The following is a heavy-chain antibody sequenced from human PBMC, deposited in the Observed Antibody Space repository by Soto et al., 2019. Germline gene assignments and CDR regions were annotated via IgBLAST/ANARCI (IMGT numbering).Heavy chain of an antibody. CDR1: GDSVSSGRYF. J-gene: IGHJ5*02. CDR2: VHFSGTT. CDR3: VRGLGPWFGDPRVWLDP. Sequence: QVQLQEAGPGLVKPSDTLSLTCIVSGDSVSSGRYFWTWIRQPPGKGPEWIGYVHFSGTTNYHPSLGSRVTISVDTPKNELTLTLTSVTVADTAIYYCVRGLGPWFGDPRVWLDPWGQGTLVTVSS. V-gene: IGHV4-61*01. D-gene: IGHD3-10*01.